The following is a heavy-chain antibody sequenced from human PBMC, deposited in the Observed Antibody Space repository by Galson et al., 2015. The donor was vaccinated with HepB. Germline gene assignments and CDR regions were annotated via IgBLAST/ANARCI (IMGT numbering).Heavy chain of an antibody. J-gene: IGHJ6*02. CDR3: AKVESYSSGWQAYYYYYYGMDV. V-gene: IGHV3-30*18. Sequence: SLRLSCAASGFTFSSYGMHWVRQAPGKGLEWVAVISYDGSNKYYADSVKGRFTISRDNSKNTLYLQMNSLRAEDTAVYYCAKVESYSSGWQAYYYYYYGMDVWSQGTTVTVSS. CDR2: ISYDGSNK. D-gene: IGHD6-19*01. CDR1: GFTFSSYG.